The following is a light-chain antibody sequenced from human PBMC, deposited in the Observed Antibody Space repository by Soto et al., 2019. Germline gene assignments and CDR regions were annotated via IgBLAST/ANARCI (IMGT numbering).Light chain of an antibody. J-gene: IGKJ2*01. CDR1: QSISSY. CDR2: AAS. CDR3: QQSYSTQYT. V-gene: IGKV1-39*01. Sequence: DIQMTQSPSSLSASVGDRVTITCRASQSISSYLNWYQQKPGKAPKLLIYAASSLQSGVPSRFSGSGSGTDFTLTISSLQPEDFATYYGQQSYSTQYTFGQGTKLEIK.